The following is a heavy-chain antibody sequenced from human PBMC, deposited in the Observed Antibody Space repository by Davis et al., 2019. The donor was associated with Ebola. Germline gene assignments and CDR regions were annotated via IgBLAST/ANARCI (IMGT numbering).Heavy chain of an antibody. V-gene: IGHV6-1*01. CDR3: ARGWLRNGGFEY. D-gene: IGHD5-12*01. Sequence: HSQTLSLTCAISGDSVSTNIPAWNWIRQSPSRGLEWLGRTYYKSKSWYNDYATFVKGRITISADTSKNQLSLQLNSVTPEDTAIYYCARGWLRNGGFEYWGQGTQVTVSS. J-gene: IGHJ4*02. CDR2: TYYKSKSWYN. CDR1: GDSVSTNIPA.